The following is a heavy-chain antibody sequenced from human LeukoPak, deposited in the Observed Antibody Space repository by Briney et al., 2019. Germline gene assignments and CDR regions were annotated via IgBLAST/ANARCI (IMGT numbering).Heavy chain of an antibody. CDR1: GYSFNIYW. CDR2: IYPGDSDT. D-gene: IGHD3-22*01. J-gene: IGHJ3*02. CDR3: ARVLTYYYDSSGSRNAFDI. V-gene: IGHV5-51*01. Sequence: GESLKISCKGSGYSFNIYWIVWVRQMPGKGLEWMGIIYPGDSDTRYSPSFQGQVTVSADKSISTAYLQWSSLKASDTAMYYCARVLTYYYDSSGSRNAFDIWGQGTMVTVSS.